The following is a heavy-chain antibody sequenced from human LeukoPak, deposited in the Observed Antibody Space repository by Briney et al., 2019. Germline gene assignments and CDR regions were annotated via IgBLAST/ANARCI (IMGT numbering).Heavy chain of an antibody. V-gene: IGHV3-73*01. CDR3: TRHVRDYGDYENT. CDR2: IRSKANSYAT. J-gene: IGHJ5*02. CDR1: GFTFSGSA. D-gene: IGHD4-17*01. Sequence: PGGSLRLSCAASGFTFSGSAMHWVRQASGKGLEWVGRIRSKANSYATAYAASVKGRFTISRDDSKNTEYLQMNSLKTEDTAVYYCTRHVRDYGDYENTWGQGTLVTVSS.